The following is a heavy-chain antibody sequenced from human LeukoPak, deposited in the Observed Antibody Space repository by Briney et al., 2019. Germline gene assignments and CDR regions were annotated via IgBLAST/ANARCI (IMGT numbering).Heavy chain of an antibody. CDR1: GGSISSYY. V-gene: IGHV4-59*01. CDR2: IYYSGST. D-gene: IGHD3-10*01. J-gene: IGHJ5*02. Sequence: SETLSLTCTVSGGSISSYYWSWIRQPPGKGLEWIGNIYYSGSTNYNPSLKSRVTISVDTSKNQFSLKLSSVTAADTAVYYCARVMVRGVLKWFDPWGQGTLVTVSS. CDR3: ARVMVRGVLKWFDP.